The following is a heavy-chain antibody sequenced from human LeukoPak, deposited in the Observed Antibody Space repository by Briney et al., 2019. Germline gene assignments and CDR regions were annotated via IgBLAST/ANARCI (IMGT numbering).Heavy chain of an antibody. V-gene: IGHV3-30*18. CDR2: ITYDGSNK. J-gene: IGHJ5*02. D-gene: IGHD4-17*01. Sequence: GRAPRLSCAAAAFTISSYGMHWVRQAPGEGLQGVAVITYDGSNKYYADSVNGRFPISRDNSKHTLYLQMNSLRAEDTAVYYCAKGHSAVTTKGYNWFDHWGQGTLVTVSS. CDR3: AKGHSAVTTKGYNWFDH. CDR1: AFTISSYG.